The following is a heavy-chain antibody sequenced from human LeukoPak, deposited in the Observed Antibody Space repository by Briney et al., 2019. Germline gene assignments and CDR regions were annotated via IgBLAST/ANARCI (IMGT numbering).Heavy chain of an antibody. J-gene: IGHJ4*02. Sequence: GESLKISCKASGYSFTRYWIGWVRQMPGKGLEWMGIIYPGDSDTRYSPSFQGQVTISADRSISTAYLQWSSLKASDTAMYFCARRYDSSGYYYDYWDQGTLVTVSP. CDR2: IYPGDSDT. V-gene: IGHV5-51*01. CDR3: ARRYDSSGYYYDY. CDR1: GYSFTRYW. D-gene: IGHD3-22*01.